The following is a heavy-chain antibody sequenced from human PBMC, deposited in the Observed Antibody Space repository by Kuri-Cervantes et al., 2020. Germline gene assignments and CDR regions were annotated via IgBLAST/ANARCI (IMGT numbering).Heavy chain of an antibody. CDR3: ARDRA. Sequence: GESLKISCVASGFAFSSYGIHWVRQAPGKGLDWVAFIRYDGRNKEYGDSVKGRFTISRDNAKNSLYLQMNSLRAEDTAVYYCARDRAWGQGTLVTVSS. D-gene: IGHD3-10*01. CDR2: IRYDGRNK. V-gene: IGHV3-30*02. CDR1: GFAFSSYG. J-gene: IGHJ4*02.